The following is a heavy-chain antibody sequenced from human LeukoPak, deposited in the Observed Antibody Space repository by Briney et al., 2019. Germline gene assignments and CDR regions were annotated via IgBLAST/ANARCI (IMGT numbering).Heavy chain of an antibody. V-gene: IGHV4-39*01. CDR3: ASLLPRLWFGDSNWFDP. Sequence: SETLSLTCTVSGGSISSSSYYWGWIRQPPGKGLEWIGSIYYSGSTYYNPSLKSRVTISVGTSKNQFSLKLSSVTAADTAVYYCASLLPRLWFGDSNWFDPWGQGTLVTVSS. D-gene: IGHD3-10*01. J-gene: IGHJ5*02. CDR2: IYYSGST. CDR1: GGSISSSSYY.